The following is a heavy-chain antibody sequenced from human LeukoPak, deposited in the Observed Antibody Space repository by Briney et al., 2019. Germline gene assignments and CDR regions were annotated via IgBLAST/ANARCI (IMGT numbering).Heavy chain of an antibody. D-gene: IGHD3-10*01. CDR3: ARGEGSGSYSFDY. CDR1: GFAFRNYA. CDR2: IYSGGST. J-gene: IGHJ4*02. V-gene: IGHV3-53*01. Sequence: GGSLRLSCAASGFAFRNYAMSWVRQAPGKGLEWVSVIYSGGSTYYADSVKGRFTISRDNSKNTLYLQMNSLRAEDTAVYYCARGEGSGSYSFDYWGQGTLVTVSS.